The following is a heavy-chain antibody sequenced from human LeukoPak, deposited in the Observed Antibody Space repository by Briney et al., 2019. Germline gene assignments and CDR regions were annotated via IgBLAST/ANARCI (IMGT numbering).Heavy chain of an antibody. CDR2: SGPYNGNT. Sequence: ASVKVSCKASGYTFTNYGISWVRQAPGQGLEWMGWSGPYNGNTNYAQKFQDRITMTTDTSTSTAYMELRSLTSDDTAIYYCARNVRCYSVICPRDALAVAVPRSDSWGQGTLVTVSS. CDR1: GYTFTNYG. CDR3: ARNVRCYSVICPRDALAVAVPRSDS. V-gene: IGHV1-18*01. J-gene: IGHJ4*02. D-gene: IGHD6-19*01.